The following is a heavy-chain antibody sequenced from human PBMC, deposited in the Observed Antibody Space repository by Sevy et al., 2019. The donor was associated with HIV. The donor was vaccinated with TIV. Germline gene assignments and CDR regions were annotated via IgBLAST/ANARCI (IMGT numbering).Heavy chain of an antibody. CDR3: AKDSGRIQLWLRGDY. CDR1: GFIFSGSA. V-gene: IGHV3-23*01. D-gene: IGHD5-18*01. J-gene: IGHJ4*02. CDR2: ISGSGGFT. Sequence: GGSLRLSCAASGFIFSGSAMSWVRQAPGKGLEWVASISGSGGFTYYADSVKGRFTISRDNFKNTQYLQMNSLRAEDTAVYYCAKDSGRIQLWLRGDYWGQGTLVTVSS.